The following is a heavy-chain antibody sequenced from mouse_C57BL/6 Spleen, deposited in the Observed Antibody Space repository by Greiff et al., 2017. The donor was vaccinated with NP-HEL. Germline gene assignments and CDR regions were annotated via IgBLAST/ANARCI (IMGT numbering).Heavy chain of an antibody. CDR3: ARYFYYAMDY. J-gene: IGHJ4*01. CDR1: GFTFTDYY. V-gene: IGHV7-3*01. CDR2: IRNKANGYTT. Sequence: EVNVVESGGGLVQPGGSLSLSCAASGFTFTDYYMSWVRQPPGKALEWLGFIRNKANGYTTEYSASVKGRFTISRDNSQSILYLQMNAVRAEDSATYYCARYFYYAMDYWGQGTSVTVSS.